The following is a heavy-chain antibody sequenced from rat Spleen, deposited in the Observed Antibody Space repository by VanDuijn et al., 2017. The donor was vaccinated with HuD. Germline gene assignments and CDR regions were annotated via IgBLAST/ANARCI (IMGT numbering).Heavy chain of an antibody. D-gene: IGHD1-12*03. CDR1: GFTFSDNY. V-gene: IGHV5-29*01. J-gene: IGHJ2*01. CDR3: ASGYYYDGFPYYFNY. CDR2: ISHDGSST. Sequence: EVQLVESDGGLVQPGRSLKLSCAASGFTFSDNYMAWVRQAPTKGLEWVATISHDGSSTYYRDPEKGRFTISRDNAKNTLYLQMDSLRSEDTATYYCASGYYYDGFPYYFNYWGRGVMVTVSS.